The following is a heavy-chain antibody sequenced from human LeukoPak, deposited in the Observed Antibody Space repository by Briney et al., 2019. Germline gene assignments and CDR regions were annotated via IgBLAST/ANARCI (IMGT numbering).Heavy chain of an antibody. Sequence: GGSLRLSCAASGFTFSSYEMNWVRQAPGKGLEWVSYISSSGSTIYYADSVKGRFTISRDNAKNSLYQQMNSLRAEDTAVYYCARVKGRKMVILDYWGQGTLVTVSS. V-gene: IGHV3-48*03. J-gene: IGHJ4*02. D-gene: IGHD3-22*01. CDR2: ISSSGSTI. CDR1: GFTFSSYE. CDR3: ARVKGRKMVILDY.